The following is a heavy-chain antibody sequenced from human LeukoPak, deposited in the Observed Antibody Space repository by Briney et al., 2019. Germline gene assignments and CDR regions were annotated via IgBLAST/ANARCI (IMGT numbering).Heavy chain of an antibody. CDR3: ARSAGGSSYYFDC. J-gene: IGHJ4*02. V-gene: IGHV3-30*03. CDR2: ISYDGSNK. Sequence: GGSLRLSCAASGFTFSSYGMHWVRQAPGKGLEWVAVISYDGSNKYYADSVKGRFTISRDNAKNSLHLQIHSLRAEDTAVYYCARSAGGSSYYFDCWGQGTLVTVSS. CDR1: GFTFSSYG. D-gene: IGHD6-13*01.